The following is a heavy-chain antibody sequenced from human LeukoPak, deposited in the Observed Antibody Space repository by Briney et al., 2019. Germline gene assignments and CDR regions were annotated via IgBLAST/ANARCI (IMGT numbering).Heavy chain of an antibody. CDR2: IKAKTYGGTT. CDR3: TTDDKMTPFDY. Sequence: GGSLTLSCGASGFXFSDAWISWVRQAPGEGLEWVGRIKAKTYGGTTDYAAPVKGRFTISRDDSKNTLYLQLNSLKTEDTAVYYSTTDDKMTPFDYWGQGTLVTVSS. J-gene: IGHJ4*02. CDR1: GFXFSDAW. V-gene: IGHV3-15*01. D-gene: IGHD3-22*01.